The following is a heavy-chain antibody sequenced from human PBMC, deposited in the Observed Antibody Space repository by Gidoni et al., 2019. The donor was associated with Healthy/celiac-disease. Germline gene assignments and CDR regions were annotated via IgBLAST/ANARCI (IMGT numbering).Heavy chain of an antibody. CDR2: IYYSGST. Sequence: QVQLQESGPGLVKPSQTLSLTCTVSGGSISSGCYYWSWIRQHPGKGLEWIGYIYYSGSTYYNPSLKSRVTISVDTSKNQFSLKLSSVTAADTAVYYCARANDFWSGYHYAFDIWGQGTMVTVSS. CDR3: ARANDFWSGYHYAFDI. V-gene: IGHV4-31*03. CDR1: GGSISSGCYY. J-gene: IGHJ3*02. D-gene: IGHD3-3*01.